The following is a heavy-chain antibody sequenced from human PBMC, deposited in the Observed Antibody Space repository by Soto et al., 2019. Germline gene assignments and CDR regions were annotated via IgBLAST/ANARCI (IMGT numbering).Heavy chain of an antibody. CDR2: IWYDGSNK. J-gene: IGHJ5*02. D-gene: IGHD6-13*01. Sequence: HPGGSLRLSCAASGFTFSSYGMHWFRQAPGKGLEWVAVIWYDGSNKYYADSVKGRFTISRDNSKNTLYLQMNSLRAEDTAVYYCARDYPLWQQLAGPTFDPWGQGTLVTVSS. V-gene: IGHV3-33*01. CDR3: ARDYPLWQQLAGPTFDP. CDR1: GFTFSSYG.